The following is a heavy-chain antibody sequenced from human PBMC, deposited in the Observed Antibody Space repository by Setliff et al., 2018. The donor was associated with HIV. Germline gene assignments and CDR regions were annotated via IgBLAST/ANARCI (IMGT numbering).Heavy chain of an antibody. D-gene: IGHD5-18*01. Sequence: PSETLSLTCTVSEGYITGYYWTWIRQPPGRGLEWIGYIFYSGTTKFNPSLKSRAAISVDSSNNQFSLKMTSVTAADTAVYYCATRIQLCYWGQGTLVTVSS. CDR2: IFYSGTT. CDR3: ATRIQLCY. CDR1: EGYITGYY. V-gene: IGHV4-59*01. J-gene: IGHJ4*02.